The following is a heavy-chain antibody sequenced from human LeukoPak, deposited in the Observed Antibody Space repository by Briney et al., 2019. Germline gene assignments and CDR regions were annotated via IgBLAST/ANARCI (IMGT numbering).Heavy chain of an antibody. CDR1: GGSISSYY. J-gene: IGHJ4*02. D-gene: IGHD3-22*01. CDR3: VRAGFDTSGHHSTYYFDY. Sequence: PSETLSLTCGVSGGSISSYYWSWIRQPPGKGLEWIGYINSRGGTSYNPSLKSRVTISVDTSKNQFSLKLSSVTAPDTAVYYCVRAGFDTSGHHSTYYFDYWGQGTLVTVSS. V-gene: IGHV4-59*01. CDR2: INSRGGT.